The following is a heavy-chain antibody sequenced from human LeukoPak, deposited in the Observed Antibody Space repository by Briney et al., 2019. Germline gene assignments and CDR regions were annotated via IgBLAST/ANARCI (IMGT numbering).Heavy chain of an antibody. V-gene: IGHV4-59*12. CDR1: GGSISSYY. D-gene: IGHD2-2*02. Sequence: TETLSLTCTVSGGSISSYYWSWIRQPPGKGLEWIGYIYYSGSTNYNPSLKSRVTISVDTSKNQFSLKLSSVTAADTAVYYCARDNVSGYCSSTSCYNYFDYWGQGTLVTVSS. J-gene: IGHJ4*02. CDR3: ARDNVSGYCSSTSCYNYFDY. CDR2: IYYSGST.